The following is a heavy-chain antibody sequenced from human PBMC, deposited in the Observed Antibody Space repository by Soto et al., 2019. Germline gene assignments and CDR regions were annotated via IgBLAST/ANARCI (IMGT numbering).Heavy chain of an antibody. CDR3: ARRPRYGGKGSDYYGMDV. Sequence: SVKVSFKAFGSTLRSYANSWGRQAPWQGLEWMGGIIPIFGTANYAQKFQGRVTITADESTSTAYMELSSLRSEDTAVYYCARRPRYGGKGSDYYGMDVWGQGTTVTVSS. V-gene: IGHV1-69*13. CDR2: IIPIFGTA. D-gene: IGHD2-15*01. CDR1: GSTLRSYA. J-gene: IGHJ6*02.